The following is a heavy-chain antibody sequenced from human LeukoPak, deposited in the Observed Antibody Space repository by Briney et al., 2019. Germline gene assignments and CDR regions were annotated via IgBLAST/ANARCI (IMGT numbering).Heavy chain of an antibody. D-gene: IGHD3-10*01. Sequence: SETLSLTCTVSGGSISSYYWSWIRQPPGKGLEWIGYIYHSGSTNYNPSLKSRVTISLDTSKNQFSLKLRSVTAVDTAVYYCASRSGSYSDAFDIWGQGTMVTVSS. CDR2: IYHSGST. CDR1: GGSISSYY. J-gene: IGHJ3*02. V-gene: IGHV4-59*08. CDR3: ASRSGSYSDAFDI.